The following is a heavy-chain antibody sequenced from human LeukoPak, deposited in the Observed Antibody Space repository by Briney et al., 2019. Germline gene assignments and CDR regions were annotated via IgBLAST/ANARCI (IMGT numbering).Heavy chain of an antibody. CDR3: ARDGLIGLLSLDC. CDR1: GYTFNSYG. D-gene: IGHD3-3*01. J-gene: IGHJ4*02. Sequence: GASVKVSCKASGYTFNSYGISWVRQAPGQGLEWMGWISTYNGNINYVQKFQGRVTMTTDTSTSTAYMELRSLGSDDTAVYYCARDGLIGLLSLDCWGQGTLVTVSS. V-gene: IGHV1-18*01. CDR2: ISTYNGNI.